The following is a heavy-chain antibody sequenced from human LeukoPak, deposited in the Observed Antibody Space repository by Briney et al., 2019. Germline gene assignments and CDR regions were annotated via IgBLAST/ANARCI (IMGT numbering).Heavy chain of an antibody. Sequence: GGSLRLSCAASRFTSFSNYWIHWVRQAPGKGLVWVSRIKGDGSGTIYADSVKGRFTISRDNARNTVYLQMNSLRVEDTAVYYCARDRNYQLSPPWGQGTLVTVSS. J-gene: IGHJ4*02. V-gene: IGHV3-74*01. D-gene: IGHD2-2*01. CDR2: IKGDGSGT. CDR3: ARDRNYQLSPP. CDR1: RFTSFSNYW.